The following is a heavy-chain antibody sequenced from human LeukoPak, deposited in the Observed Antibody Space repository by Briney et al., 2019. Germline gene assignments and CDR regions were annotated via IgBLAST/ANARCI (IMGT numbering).Heavy chain of an antibody. V-gene: IGHV3-72*01. D-gene: IGHD3-22*01. CDR2: TRNKANSYTT. CDR1: GFTFSDHY. CDR3: ARGNYYDSSGIAYYFDY. J-gene: IGHJ4*02. Sequence: PGGSLRLSCAASGFTFSDHYMDWVRQAPGKGLEWVGRTRNKANSYTTEYAASVKGRFTISRDDSKNSLYLQMNSLKTEDTAVYYCARGNYYDSSGIAYYFDYWGQGTLVTVSS.